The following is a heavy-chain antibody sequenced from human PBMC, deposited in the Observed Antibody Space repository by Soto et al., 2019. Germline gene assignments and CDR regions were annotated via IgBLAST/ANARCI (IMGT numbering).Heavy chain of an antibody. V-gene: IGHV4-31*03. J-gene: IGHJ4*02. CDR3: GRGLDGRWLVIDS. CDR2: ISYSGNP. D-gene: IGHD6-6*01. Sequence: SETLSLTCTVSGGSISSSGHYWSWIRQYPGKGLEWIGYISYSGNPYFNPSLKSRLVISVDTSKKQFSLKLTSVTAADTAVYYCGRGLDGRWLVIDSWGQGTLVTVSS. CDR1: GGSISSSGHY.